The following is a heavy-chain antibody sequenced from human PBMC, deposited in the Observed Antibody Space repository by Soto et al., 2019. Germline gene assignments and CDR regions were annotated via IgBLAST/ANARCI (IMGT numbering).Heavy chain of an antibody. CDR1: GFSFSSYA. CDR2: ISFDGGNK. D-gene: IGHD7-27*01. CDR3: AGDWAPDPSYYYYGLNV. J-gene: IGHJ6*02. Sequence: QVKVVESGGGVVQPGWSLRVSCAASGFSFSSYAMHWVRQAPGKGLEVVAAISFDGGNKYYGDSVKGRFTISRDNSKSTLYLQMNSLRPEDMAVYYCAGDWAPDPSYYYYGLNVWGQGTTVTVSS. V-gene: IGHV3-30*03.